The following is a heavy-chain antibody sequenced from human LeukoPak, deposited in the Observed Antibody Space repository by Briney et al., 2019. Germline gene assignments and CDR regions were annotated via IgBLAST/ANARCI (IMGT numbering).Heavy chain of an antibody. V-gene: IGHV4-34*01. CDR3: ARAEKIAVAGMGYYFDY. CDR1: GGSFSGYY. Sequence: SETLSLTCAVYGGSFSGYYWSWIRQPPGKGLEWIGEINHSGSTNYNPSLKSRVTISVDTSKNQFSLKLSSVTAADTAVYYCARAEKIAVAGMGYYFDYWGQGTLVTVSS. J-gene: IGHJ4*02. CDR2: INHSGST. D-gene: IGHD6-19*01.